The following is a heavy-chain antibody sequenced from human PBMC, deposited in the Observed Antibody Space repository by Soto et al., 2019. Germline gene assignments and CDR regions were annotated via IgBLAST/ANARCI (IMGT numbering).Heavy chain of an antibody. CDR3: AKKVNSGSGSQYFDY. J-gene: IGHJ4*02. Sequence: GVLRLSFAASGFTFSSYSMSWVRQAPGKGLEWVSGFRGSGDDGTTYYADSVKGRFTISRDNSKNMLFLQMNSLRAEDTAIYYCAKKVNSGSGSQYFDYWGQGTLVTVSS. CDR1: GFTFSSYS. V-gene: IGHV3-23*01. D-gene: IGHD3-10*01. CDR2: FRGSGDDGTT.